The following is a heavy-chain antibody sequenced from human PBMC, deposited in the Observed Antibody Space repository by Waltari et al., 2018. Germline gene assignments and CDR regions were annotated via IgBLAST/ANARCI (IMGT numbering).Heavy chain of an antibody. Sequence: QVQLQESGPRLVKPSETLSLTCSVSGGSIRSYYWAWIRQSPGTGLQWIGYVYYSGTTNYSPSLKSRVTMSVDSSRNEISLKMTSVTAADTAVYYCARIGYKTYGMDVWGRGTPVTVSS. CDR2: VYYSGTT. D-gene: IGHD1-20*01. J-gene: IGHJ6*02. CDR3: ARIGYKTYGMDV. CDR1: GGSIRSYY. V-gene: IGHV4-59*01.